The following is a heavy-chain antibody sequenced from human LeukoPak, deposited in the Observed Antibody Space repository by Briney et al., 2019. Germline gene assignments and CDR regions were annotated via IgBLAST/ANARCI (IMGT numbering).Heavy chain of an antibody. CDR2: IYYSGST. CDR3: ARRRRIVGATPGAFDI. Sequence: SETLSLTCTVSGGSISSGDYHWNWIRQHPGKGLEWIGYIYYSGSTYYNPSLKSRVTISVDTSKNQFSLKLSSVTAADTAVYYCARRRRIVGATPGAFDIWGQGTMVTVSS. V-gene: IGHV4-31*03. CDR1: GGSISSGDYH. J-gene: IGHJ3*02. D-gene: IGHD1-26*01.